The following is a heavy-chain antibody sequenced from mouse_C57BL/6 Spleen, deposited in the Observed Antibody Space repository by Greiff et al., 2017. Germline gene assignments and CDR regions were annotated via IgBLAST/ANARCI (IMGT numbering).Heavy chain of an antibody. D-gene: IGHD1-1*01. CDR2: IDPSDSYT. CDR1: GYTFTSYW. Sequence: QVQLKQPGAELVRPGTSVKLSCKASGYTFTSYWMHWVKQRPGQGLEWIGVIDPSDSYTNYNQKFKGKATLTVDTSSSTAYMQLSSLTSEDSAVYYCAHSLSVARRDYWGQGTTLTVSS. V-gene: IGHV1-59*01. J-gene: IGHJ2*01. CDR3: AHSLSVARRDY.